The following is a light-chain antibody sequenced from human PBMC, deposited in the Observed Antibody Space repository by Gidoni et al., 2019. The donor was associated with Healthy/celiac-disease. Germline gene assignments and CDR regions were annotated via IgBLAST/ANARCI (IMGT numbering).Light chain of an antibody. Sequence: IQLTQYPSSLSASVGDRVTITCRASQGISSYLAWYQQKPGKAPKLLIYAASTLQSGVPSRFSGSGSGTDFTLTISSLQPEDFATYSCQPLNSYPLPFXXXTKVEIK. J-gene: IGKJ1*01. CDR1: QGISSY. CDR3: QPLNSYPLP. CDR2: AAS. V-gene: IGKV1-9*01.